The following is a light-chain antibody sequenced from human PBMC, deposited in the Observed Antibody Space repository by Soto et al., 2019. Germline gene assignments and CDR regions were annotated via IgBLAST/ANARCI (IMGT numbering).Light chain of an antibody. V-gene: IGLV2-14*01. Sequence: QSALTQPASVSGSPGQSITISCTGTSSDVGGYNYVSWYQQHPGKAPKLMIYDVSNLPSGVSNRFSGSKSGNTASLTISGLQAEDEADYYCSSYTSSVYVFGTGTKVTVL. J-gene: IGLJ1*01. CDR3: SSYTSSVYV. CDR1: SSDVGGYNY. CDR2: DVS.